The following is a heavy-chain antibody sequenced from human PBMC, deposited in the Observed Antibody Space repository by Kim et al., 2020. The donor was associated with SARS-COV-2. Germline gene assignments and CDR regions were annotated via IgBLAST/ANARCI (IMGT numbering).Heavy chain of an antibody. CDR3: ARVTGYSSS. CDR1: GGSISSSSYY. Sequence: SETLSLTCTVSGGSISSSSYYWGWIRQPPGKGLEWIGSIYYSGSTYYNPSLKSRGTISVDTSKNQFSLKLSSVTAADTAVYYCARVTGYSSSWGQGTLVTVSS. CDR2: IYYSGST. V-gene: IGHV4-39*07. J-gene: IGHJ4*02. D-gene: IGHD6-13*01.